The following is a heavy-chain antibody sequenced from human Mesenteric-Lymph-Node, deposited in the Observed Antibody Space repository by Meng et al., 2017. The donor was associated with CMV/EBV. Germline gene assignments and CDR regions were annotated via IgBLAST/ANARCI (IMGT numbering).Heavy chain of an antibody. D-gene: IGHD3-9*01. CDR1: GGSFSGYY. CDR2: INHSGST. J-gene: IGHJ4*02. V-gene: IGHV4-34*01. CDR3: ARGSSYDILTGYFDY. Sequence: QGQFHQWGAGLLKPSGTLSVTCAVYGGSFSGYYWNWIRQSPEKGLEWIGEINHSGSTTYNPSFTSRIIISVDTSTNQISLNMSSVTAADTAVYYCARGSSYDILTGYFDYWGQGALVTASS.